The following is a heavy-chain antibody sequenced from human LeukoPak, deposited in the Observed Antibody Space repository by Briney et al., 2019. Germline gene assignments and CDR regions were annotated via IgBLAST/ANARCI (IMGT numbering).Heavy chain of an antibody. CDR2: IYYSGST. Sequence: SETLSLTCTVSAGSISSYYWSWIRQPPGKGLEWIGYIYYSGSTNYNPSLKSRVTISVDTSKNQFSLKLSSVTAADTAVYYCASYLRDDAFDIWGQGTMVTVSS. CDR3: ASYLRDDAFDI. CDR1: AGSISSYY. V-gene: IGHV4-59*01. D-gene: IGHD4-17*01. J-gene: IGHJ3*02.